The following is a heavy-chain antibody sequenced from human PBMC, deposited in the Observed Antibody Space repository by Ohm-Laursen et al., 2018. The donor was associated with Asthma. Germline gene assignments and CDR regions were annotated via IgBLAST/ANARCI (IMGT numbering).Heavy chain of an antibody. J-gene: IGHJ4*02. D-gene: IGHD2-2*01. CDR3: ARLRSECISTSCYAGYLY. CDR1: GYNFNGYF. V-gene: IGHV1-2*06. Sequence: SVKVSCKTSGYNFNGYFLHWVRQAPGQGLEWMGRINPSTGGTNYGHHFQGRVTMTRDTSSSTVYMELSRLKSDDTAVYFCARLRSECISTSCYAGYLYWGQGTLVIVSS. CDR2: INPSTGGT.